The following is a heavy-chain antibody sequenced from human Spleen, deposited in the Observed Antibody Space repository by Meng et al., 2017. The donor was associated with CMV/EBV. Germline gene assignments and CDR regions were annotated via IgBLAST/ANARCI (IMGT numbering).Heavy chain of an antibody. D-gene: IGHD5-24*01. Sequence: CNVADGSISSSNWWNWVRQPPGKGPEWIGEIYHGGSTTYHPSLKSRVTISLDKSKNQFSLKLSSLTAADTAVYYCASSGMATTTLEYWGPGLLVTVSS. V-gene: IGHV4-4*02. J-gene: IGHJ4*02. CDR3: ASSGMATTTLEY. CDR2: IYHGGST. CDR1: DGSISSSNW.